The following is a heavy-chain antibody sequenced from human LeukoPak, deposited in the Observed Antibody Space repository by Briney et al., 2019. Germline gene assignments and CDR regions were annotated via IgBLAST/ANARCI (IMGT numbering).Heavy chain of an antibody. D-gene: IGHD6-25*01. J-gene: IGHJ3*02. Sequence: SETLSLTCAVYGGSFSGYYWSWIRQPPGKRLEWTGEINQSGGANYNPSLGSRVSILVDTSKNQFSLKLSSMTAADTAVYFCATIQRDHAFDIWGQGTMVTVSS. V-gene: IGHV4-34*01. CDR3: ATIQRDHAFDI. CDR1: GGSFSGYY. CDR2: INQSGGA.